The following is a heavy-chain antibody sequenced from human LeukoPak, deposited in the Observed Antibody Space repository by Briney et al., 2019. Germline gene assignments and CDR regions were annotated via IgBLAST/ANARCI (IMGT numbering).Heavy chain of an antibody. J-gene: IGHJ6*02. CDR2: MNPNSGNT. D-gene: IGHD3-10*01. V-gene: IGHV1-8*01. CDR3: ASAPGVSYVTTYGMDV. Sequence: ASVKVSCKASGYTFTSYDINWVRQATGQGLEWMGWMNPNSGNTGYAQKFQGRVTMTRNTSISTAYMELSSLRSEDTAVYYCASAPGVSYVTTYGMDVWGQGTTVTVSS. CDR1: GYTFTSYD.